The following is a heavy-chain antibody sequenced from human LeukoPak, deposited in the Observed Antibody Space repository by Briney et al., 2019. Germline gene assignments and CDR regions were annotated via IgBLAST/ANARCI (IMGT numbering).Heavy chain of an antibody. D-gene: IGHD5-12*01. V-gene: IGHV3-7*01. CDR3: ARDLVATVNWYFDL. CDR1: GFTFSSYW. CDR2: IKQDGSEK. J-gene: IGHJ2*01. Sequence: GGSLRLSCAASGFTFSSYWMSWVRQTPGKGLEWVANIKQDGSEKYYVDSVMGRFTISRDNAKNSLYLQMNSLRAEDTAVYYCARDLVATVNWYFDLWGRGTLVTVSS.